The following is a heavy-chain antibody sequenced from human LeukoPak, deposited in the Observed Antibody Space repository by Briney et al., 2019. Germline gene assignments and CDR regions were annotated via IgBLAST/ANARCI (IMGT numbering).Heavy chain of an antibody. D-gene: IGHD3-22*01. CDR2: IYHSGST. J-gene: IGHJ4*02. CDR3: ARLYDSCDY. Sequence: SETLSLTCTVSGGSISSSSYYWGWIRQPPGKGLEWIGSIYHSGSTYHNPSLKSRVTISVDTSKNQFSLRLSSVTAADTAVYYCARLYDSCDYWGQGTLVSVSS. CDR1: GGSISSSSYY. V-gene: IGHV4-39*01.